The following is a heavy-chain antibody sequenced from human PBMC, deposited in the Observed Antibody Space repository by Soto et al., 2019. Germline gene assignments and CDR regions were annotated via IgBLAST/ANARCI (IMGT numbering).Heavy chain of an antibody. CDR1: GGSISSGGGYY. V-gene: IGHV4-31*03. D-gene: IGHD3-10*01. J-gene: IGHJ4*02. Sequence: QVQLQESCPGLVKPSQTLSLTCTVSGGSISSGGGYYWSWIRQHPGKGLEWIGYVYYSGSTFYNPSLKSRVTISVDTSKNQFSLKLSSVTAADTAAYYSAREVPSPYYFDYWGQGTLVTVSS. CDR2: VYYSGST. CDR3: AREVPSPYYFDY.